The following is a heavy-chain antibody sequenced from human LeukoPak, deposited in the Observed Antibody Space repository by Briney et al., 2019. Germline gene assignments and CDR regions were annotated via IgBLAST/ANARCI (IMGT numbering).Heavy chain of an antibody. CDR1: GGSISSYY. V-gene: IGHV4-59*01. CDR2: IYYSGST. CDR3: ARGVATLTGSWGTGFYYYYMDV. D-gene: IGHD3-9*01. J-gene: IGHJ6*03. Sequence: PSETLSLTCTVSGGSISSYYWSWIRQPPGKGLEWIGYIYYSGSTNYNPSLKSRVTISVDTSKNQFSLKLSSVTAADTAVYYCARGVATLTGSWGTGFYYYYMDVWGKGTTVTVSS.